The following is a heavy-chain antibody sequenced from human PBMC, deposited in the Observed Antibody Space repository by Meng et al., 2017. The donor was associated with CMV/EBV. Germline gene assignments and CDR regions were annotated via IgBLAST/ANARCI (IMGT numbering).Heavy chain of an antibody. CDR3: ARGVGGWFDP. CDR1: GGSFSGYY. Sequence: LQQGGAGLLNPSETLSLTCAVYGGSFSGYYWSWIRQPPGKGLEWIGEINHSGSTNYNPSLKSRVTISVDTSKNQFSLKLSSVTAADTAVYYCARGVGGWFDPWGQGTLVTVSS. D-gene: IGHD1-26*01. V-gene: IGHV4-34*01. CDR2: INHSGST. J-gene: IGHJ5*02.